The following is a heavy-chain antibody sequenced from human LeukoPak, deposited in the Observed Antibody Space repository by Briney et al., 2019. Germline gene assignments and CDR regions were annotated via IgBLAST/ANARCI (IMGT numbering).Heavy chain of an antibody. Sequence: PSETLSLTCTVSGGSINSSSYYWGWIRQPPGKGLEWIGSIYYSGGTYCNPSLKSRVTISIDTSKNQFSLKLSSVTAADTAVYYCARGTIFGVVIPYYYMDVWGKGTTVTVSS. CDR1: GGSINSSSYY. CDR3: ARGTIFGVVIPYYYMDV. J-gene: IGHJ6*03. CDR2: IYYSGGT. D-gene: IGHD3-3*01. V-gene: IGHV4-39*07.